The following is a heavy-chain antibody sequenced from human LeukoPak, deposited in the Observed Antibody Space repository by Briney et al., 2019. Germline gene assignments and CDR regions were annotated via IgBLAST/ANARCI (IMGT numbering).Heavy chain of an antibody. V-gene: IGHV1-18*01. J-gene: IGHJ4*02. CDR3: ARSRWLQLPIDY. CDR2: ISAYNGNT. Sequence: ASVKVSCKASGYTFTSYGISWVRQAPGQGLEWMGWISAYNGNTNYAQKLQGRVTMTTDTSTSTAYMELSSLRSEDTAVYYCARSRWLQLPIDYWGQGTLATVSS. CDR1: GYTFTSYG. D-gene: IGHD5-24*01.